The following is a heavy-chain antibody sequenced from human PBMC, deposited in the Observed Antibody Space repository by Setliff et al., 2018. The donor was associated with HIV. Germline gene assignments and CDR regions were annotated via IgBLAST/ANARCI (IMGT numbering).Heavy chain of an antibody. J-gene: IGHJ6*02. CDR2: MNSDGITT. CDR3: ARPSSLISAAIMDV. Sequence: PGGSLRLSCAASGFTFSSYWMHWVRQLPGKGLVWVSSMNSDGITTSYADSVKGRFTISRDNAKNTLYLQMNSLRAEDAAVYYCARPSSLISAAIMDVWGQGTTVTVSS. V-gene: IGHV3-74*01. D-gene: IGHD2-2*01. CDR1: GFTFSSYW.